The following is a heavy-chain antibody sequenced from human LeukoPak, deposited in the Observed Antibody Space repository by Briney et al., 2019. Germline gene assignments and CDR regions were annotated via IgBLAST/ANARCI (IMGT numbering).Heavy chain of an antibody. CDR3: AKDPVLKNHREYYSSTSQYYFDY. CDR1: GFTFSSYA. CDR2: ISGSGGST. J-gene: IGHJ4*02. D-gene: IGHD2-2*01. Sequence: GGPLRLSCAASGFTFSSYAMSWVRQAPGKGLEWVSAISGSGGSTYYADSVKGRFTISRDNSKNTLYLQMNSLRAEDTAVYYCAKDPVLKNHREYYSSTSQYYFDYWGQGTLVTVSS. V-gene: IGHV3-23*01.